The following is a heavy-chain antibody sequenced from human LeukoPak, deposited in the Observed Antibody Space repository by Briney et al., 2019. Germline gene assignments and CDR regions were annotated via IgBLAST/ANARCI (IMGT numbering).Heavy chain of an antibody. V-gene: IGHV3-30*04. D-gene: IGHD3/OR15-3a*01. CDR3: ARQTGSGLFILP. Sequence: GGSLRLSCAASGFTFRTYAMNWVRQAPGKGLEWVAVISDDGSNKYYAESVKGQFTISRDNSKNTLYLQMNSLRAEDTAVYYCARQTGSGLFILPGGQGTLVTVSS. CDR2: ISDDGSNK. J-gene: IGHJ4*02. CDR1: GFTFRTYA.